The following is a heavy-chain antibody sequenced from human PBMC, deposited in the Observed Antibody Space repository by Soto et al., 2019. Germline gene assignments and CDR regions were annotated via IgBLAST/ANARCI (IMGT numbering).Heavy chain of an antibody. V-gene: IGHV6-1*01. CDR3: ARLGGYYQAFDQ. Sequence: LTCAISGDSVSSNHATWDWIRQSPSRGLEWLGRTCYRSKWYYDYALSVKSRITINPDTSNNQLSLQLNSVTPDDTAVYYCARLGGYYQAFDQWGQGSLVTVSS. J-gene: IGHJ4*02. CDR1: GDSVSSNHAT. CDR2: TCYRSKWYY. D-gene: IGHD3-22*01.